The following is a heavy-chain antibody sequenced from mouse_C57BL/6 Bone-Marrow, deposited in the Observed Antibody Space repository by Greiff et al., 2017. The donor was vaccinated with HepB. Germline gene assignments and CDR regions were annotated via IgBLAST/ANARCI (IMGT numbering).Heavy chain of an antibody. CDR2: IYPRSGNT. CDR1: GYTFTSYG. J-gene: IGHJ1*03. D-gene: IGHD1-1*01. Sequence: QVQLQQSGAELARPGASVKLSCKASGYTFTSYGISWVKQRTGQGLEWIGEIYPRSGNTYYNEKFKGKATLTADKSSSTAYMELRSLTSEDSAVYFCARPPTVVAKDWYFDVWGTGTTVTVSS. CDR3: ARPPTVVAKDWYFDV. V-gene: IGHV1-81*01.